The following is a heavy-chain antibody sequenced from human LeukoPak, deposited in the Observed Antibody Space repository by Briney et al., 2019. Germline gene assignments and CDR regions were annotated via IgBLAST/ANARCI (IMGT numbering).Heavy chain of an antibody. D-gene: IGHD5-12*01. Sequence: PGGSLRLSCAASGFTFSSYWMHWVRQAPGKGLVWVSRINSDGSSTSYADSVKGRFTISRDNAKNTLYLQMNSLRAEDTAVYYCAREYIRSGYDSEALDYWGQGTLVTVSS. J-gene: IGHJ4*02. V-gene: IGHV3-74*01. CDR1: GFTFSSYW. CDR2: INSDGSST. CDR3: AREYIRSGYDSEALDY.